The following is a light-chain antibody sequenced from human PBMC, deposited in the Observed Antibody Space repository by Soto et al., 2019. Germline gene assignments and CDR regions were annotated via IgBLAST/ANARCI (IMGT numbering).Light chain of an antibody. J-gene: IGKJ2*01. V-gene: IGKV3-15*01. CDR3: QQYNNRYT. Sequence: EIVMPQSPATLSVSPGERATLSCRASQSVSSNLAWYQQKPGQAPRLLIYGASTRATAIPPRFSGSGSGTEFTLTISSLQSEDFAIYYCQQYNNRYTFGQGTKLEIK. CDR2: GAS. CDR1: QSVSSN.